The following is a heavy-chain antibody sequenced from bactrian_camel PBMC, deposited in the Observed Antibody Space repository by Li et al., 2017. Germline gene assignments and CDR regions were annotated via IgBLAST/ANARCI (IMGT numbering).Heavy chain of an antibody. CDR1: GYAGDIKC. J-gene: IGHJ4*01. CDR2: IRFGGGNA. Sequence: HVQLVESGGGSVQAGGSLKVSCTASGYAGDIKCIGWFRQAEDKTRGGVAAIRFGGGNAIYADSVEGRFTISQDNAKNTVYLQMNSLKTENTGVYYCATDDPRLIACGSSCRPYWGQGTQVTVS. V-gene: IGHV3S54*01. CDR3: ATDDPRLIACGSSCRPY. D-gene: IGHD2*01.